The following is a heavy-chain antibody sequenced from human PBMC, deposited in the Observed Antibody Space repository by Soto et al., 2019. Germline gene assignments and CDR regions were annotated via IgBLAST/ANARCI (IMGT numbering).Heavy chain of an antibody. CDR3: ARDPHEFWTSYWFDP. J-gene: IGHJ5*02. Sequence: GASVKVSCKASGYTFTGYYMHWVRQAPGQGLEWMGWINPNSGGTTYAEKFQGRVTLTTDTSTSTAYMELRSLRSDDTAIYYCARDPHEFWTSYWFDPWGQGTPVTVSS. D-gene: IGHD3-3*01. V-gene: IGHV1-2*02. CDR1: GYTFTGYY. CDR2: INPNSGGT.